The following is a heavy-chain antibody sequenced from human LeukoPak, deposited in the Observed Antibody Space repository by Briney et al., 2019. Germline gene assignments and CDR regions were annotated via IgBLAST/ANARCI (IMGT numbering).Heavy chain of an antibody. Sequence: GGSLRLSCAASGFTFSSFAMHWVRQAPGKGLEWVSVISYDGNNKYYADSVKGRFTFSKDNSKTTFYLKMNSLRDEDTAVYYCASFITIVRGIAFDIWGQGTMVTVSS. CDR1: GFTFSSFA. CDR2: ISYDGNNK. D-gene: IGHD3-10*01. V-gene: IGHV3-30*04. J-gene: IGHJ3*02. CDR3: ASFITIVRGIAFDI.